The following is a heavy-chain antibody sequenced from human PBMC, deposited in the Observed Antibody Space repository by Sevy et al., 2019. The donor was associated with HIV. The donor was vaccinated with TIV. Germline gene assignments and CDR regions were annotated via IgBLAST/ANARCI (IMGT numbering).Heavy chain of an antibody. V-gene: IGHV4-4*07. Sequence: SETLSLTCTVSGGSISSYYWSWIRQSAGKGLEWIGRIYTSGSTNYNPSLKSRVTMSVDTSKNQFSLKLSSVTAADTAVYYCARGPGGIVVVPAAIHIGRRWFDPWGQGTLVTVSS. D-gene: IGHD2-2*01. J-gene: IGHJ5*02. CDR1: GGSISSYY. CDR2: IYTSGST. CDR3: ARGPGGIVVVPAAIHIGRRWFDP.